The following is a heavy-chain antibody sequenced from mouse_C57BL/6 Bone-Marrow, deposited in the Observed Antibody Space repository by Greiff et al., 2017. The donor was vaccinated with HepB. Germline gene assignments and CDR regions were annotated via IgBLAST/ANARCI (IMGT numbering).Heavy chain of an antibody. Sequence: QVQLQQSGPGLVQPSQSLSITCTVSGFSLTSYGVHWVRQSPGKGLEWLGVIWSGGSTDDNAAFISRLSISKDNSKSQVFFKMNSLQADDTAIYYCARRGIHYYGSIYAMDYWGQGTSVTVSS. J-gene: IGHJ4*01. V-gene: IGHV2-2*01. D-gene: IGHD1-1*01. CDR3: ARRGIHYYGSIYAMDY. CDR1: GFSLTSYG. CDR2: IWSGGST.